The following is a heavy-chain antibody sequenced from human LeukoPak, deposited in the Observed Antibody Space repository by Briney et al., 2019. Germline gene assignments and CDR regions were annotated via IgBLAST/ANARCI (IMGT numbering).Heavy chain of an antibody. J-gene: IGHJ6*03. Sequence: YPGRSLRLPCAASGFTFDDYAMHWVRQAPGKGLEWVSGISWNSGNIGYADSVKGRFPISRDNAKNSLYLQMNSLRAEDTALYYCAKGGIHRGYYYYCMDVWGKGTTVTISS. CDR3: AKGGIHRGYYYYCMDV. D-gene: IGHD6-13*01. V-gene: IGHV3-9*01. CDR1: GFTFDDYA. CDR2: ISWNSGNI.